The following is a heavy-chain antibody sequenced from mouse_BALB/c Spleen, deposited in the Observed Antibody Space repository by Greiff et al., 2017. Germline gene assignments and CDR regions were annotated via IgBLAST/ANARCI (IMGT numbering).Heavy chain of an antibody. J-gene: IGHJ4*01. CDR2: IDPENGNT. CDR1: GFNIKDYY. V-gene: IGHV14-1*02. Sequence: VHVKQSGAELVRPGALVKLSCKASGFNIKDYYMHWVKQRPEQGLEWIGWIDPENGNTIYDPKFQGKASITADTSSNTAYLQLSSLTSEDTAVYYCARSGYYGNYVYAMDYWGQGTSVTVSS. D-gene: IGHD2-1*01. CDR3: ARSGYYGNYVYAMDY.